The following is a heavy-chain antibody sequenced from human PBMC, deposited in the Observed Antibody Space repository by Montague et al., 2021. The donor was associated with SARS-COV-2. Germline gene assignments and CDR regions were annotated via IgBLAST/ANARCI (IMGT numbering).Heavy chain of an antibody. CDR3: ARVAKLAAAGLWWFDP. CDR1: GFTFSDYY. J-gene: IGHJ5*02. D-gene: IGHD6-13*01. V-gene: IGHV3-11*01. CDR2: ISSSGSTI. Sequence: SLRLSCAASGFTFSDYYMSWIRQAPGKGLEWISYISSSGSTIYYADSVKGRFTISRDNAKSSLYLQMNSLRAEDTAVYYCARVAKLAAAGLWWFDPWGQGTLVTVSS.